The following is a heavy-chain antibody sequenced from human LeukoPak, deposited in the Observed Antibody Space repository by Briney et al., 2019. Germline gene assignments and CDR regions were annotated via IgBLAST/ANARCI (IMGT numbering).Heavy chain of an antibody. CDR2: ISSGGTGGKT. V-gene: IGHV3-53*01. CDR1: GFSVSSNY. D-gene: IGHD6-19*01. CDR3: ASPHSSAGPHAVDS. J-gene: IGHJ3*01. Sequence: GGSLRHSCVVSGFSVSSNYMSWVRQAPGKGLEWVSVISSGGTGGKTHYADSVKDRFTISRETSTTTLFLQTNSLRAEATAVYYCASPHSSAGPHAVDSGGQGTMVAVSS.